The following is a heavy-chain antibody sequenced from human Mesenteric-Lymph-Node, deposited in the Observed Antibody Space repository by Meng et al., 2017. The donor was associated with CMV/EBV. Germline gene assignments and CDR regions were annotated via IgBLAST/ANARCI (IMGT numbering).Heavy chain of an antibody. Sequence: GESLKISCAASGFTFSSYSMNWVRQAPGKGLEWVSSISSSSSYIYYADSVKGRFTISRDNAKNSLYLHMNSLRVEDTALYYCVMTTDYYYYTMDVWGQGTTVTVSS. J-gene: IGHJ6*02. CDR2: ISSSSSYI. CDR1: GFTFSSYS. CDR3: VMTTDYYYYTMDV. D-gene: IGHD4-11*01. V-gene: IGHV3-21*06.